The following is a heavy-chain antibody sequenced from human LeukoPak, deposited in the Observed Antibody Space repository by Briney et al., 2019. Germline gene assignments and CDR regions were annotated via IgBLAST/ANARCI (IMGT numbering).Heavy chain of an antibody. Sequence: ASVKVSCKPSGYTFTSYGISWVRQAPGQGLEWMGWISAYNGNTNYAQKLQGRVTMTTDTSTSTAYMELRSLRSDDTAVYYCARDLLMTTVTSRCFDYWGQGTLVTVSS. J-gene: IGHJ4*02. CDR1: GYTFTSYG. V-gene: IGHV1-18*01. D-gene: IGHD4-17*01. CDR2: ISAYNGNT. CDR3: ARDLLMTTVTSRCFDY.